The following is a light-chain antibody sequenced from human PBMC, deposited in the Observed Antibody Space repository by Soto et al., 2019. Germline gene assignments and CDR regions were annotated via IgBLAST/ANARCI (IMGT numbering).Light chain of an antibody. Sequence: IVLTQSPGTLSLSPGERATLSCRASQSVTSNYLAWYQHKPGQAPRLLIYDASSRATGIPDRFSGSGSATDFTLTISRLEPEDFAVYYCQQYGTPPPLTFGGGTKVDIK. CDR3: QQYGTPPPLT. CDR2: DAS. V-gene: IGKV3-20*01. J-gene: IGKJ4*01. CDR1: QSVTSNY.